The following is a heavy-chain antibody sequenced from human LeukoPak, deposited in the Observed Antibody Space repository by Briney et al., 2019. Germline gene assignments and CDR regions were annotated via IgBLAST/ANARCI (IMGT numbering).Heavy chain of an antibody. J-gene: IGHJ4*02. CDR3: ASASGY. D-gene: IGHD6-19*01. V-gene: IGHV4-4*07. CDR1: GDSISSDY. Sequence: SETLSLTCGVSGDSISSDYWSWIRQLAGKGPEWIGRIYTTGSTNYNPSLKSRVTMSVDMSKNQFSLKLSSVTAADTAVYYCASASGYWGQGTLVTVSS. CDR2: IYTTGST.